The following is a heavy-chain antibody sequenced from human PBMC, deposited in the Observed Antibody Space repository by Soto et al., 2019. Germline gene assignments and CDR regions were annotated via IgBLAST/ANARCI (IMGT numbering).Heavy chain of an antibody. Sequence: GGSLRLSCAASGFTFSSYGMHWVRQAPGKGLEWVAVIWYDGSNKYYADSVKGRFTISRDNSKNTLYLQMNSLRAEDTAVYYCARDKAVRYYYYGMDVWGQGTTVTVSS. V-gene: IGHV3-33*01. CDR1: GFTFSSYG. CDR2: IWYDGSNK. D-gene: IGHD4-4*01. J-gene: IGHJ6*02. CDR3: ARDKAVRYYYYGMDV.